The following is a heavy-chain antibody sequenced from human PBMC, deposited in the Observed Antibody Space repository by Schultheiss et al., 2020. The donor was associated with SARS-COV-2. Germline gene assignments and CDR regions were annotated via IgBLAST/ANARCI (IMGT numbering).Heavy chain of an antibody. J-gene: IGHJ1*01. CDR2: ISGSGGST. V-gene: IGHV3-23*01. Sequence: GGSLRLSCAASGFTFSGSAMHWVRQASGKGLEWVSAISGSGGSTYYADSVKGRFTISRDNSKNTLYLQMNSLRAEDTAVYYCAKPPRGYDFWSGYSTGYFQHWGQGTLVTVSS. CDR3: AKPPRGYDFWSGYSTGYFQH. CDR1: GFTFSGSA. D-gene: IGHD3-3*01.